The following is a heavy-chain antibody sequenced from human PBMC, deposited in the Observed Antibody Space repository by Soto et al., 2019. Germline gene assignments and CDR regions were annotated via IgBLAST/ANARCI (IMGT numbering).Heavy chain of an antibody. J-gene: IGHJ3*02. D-gene: IGHD6-13*01. CDR1: GFTFSSYG. Sequence: GGSLRLSCAASGFTFSSYGMHWVRQAPGKGLEWVAVISYDGSNKYYADSVKGRFTISRDNSKNTLYLQMNSLRAEDTAVYYCAKDLAAAGDDDFDIWGQGTRVTVAS. CDR3: AKDLAAAGDDDFDI. V-gene: IGHV3-30*18. CDR2: ISYDGSNK.